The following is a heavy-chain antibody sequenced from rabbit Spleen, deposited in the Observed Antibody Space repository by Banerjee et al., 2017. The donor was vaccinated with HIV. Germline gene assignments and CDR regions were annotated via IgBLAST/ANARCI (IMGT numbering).Heavy chain of an antibody. CDR3: ARHDGNSGYAL. CDR1: GFSFSSTYW. J-gene: IGHJ4*01. Sequence: EQLVESGGGLVQPEGSLTLTCTASGFSFSSTYWICWVRQAPGKGLEWNGCINSGGSGSGYYASWAKGRFAISKTSSTAVTLQMTSLTATDTATYFCARHDGNSGYALWGQGTLVTVS. CDR2: INSGGSGSG. V-gene: IGHV1S45*01. D-gene: IGHD1-1*01.